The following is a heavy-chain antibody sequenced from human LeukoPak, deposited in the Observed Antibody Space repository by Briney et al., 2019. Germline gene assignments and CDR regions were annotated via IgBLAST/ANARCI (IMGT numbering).Heavy chain of an antibody. D-gene: IGHD6-6*01. Sequence: ASVKVSCKASGYTFTSFYMQWVRQAPGQGLEWMGIINPSGGSTNYAQKFQGRVTMTRDTSISTAYMELSRLRSDDTAVYYCARAPIEYSSPNWFDPWGQGTLVTVSS. CDR2: INPSGGST. V-gene: IGHV1-46*01. CDR3: ARAPIEYSSPNWFDP. J-gene: IGHJ5*02. CDR1: GYTFTSFY.